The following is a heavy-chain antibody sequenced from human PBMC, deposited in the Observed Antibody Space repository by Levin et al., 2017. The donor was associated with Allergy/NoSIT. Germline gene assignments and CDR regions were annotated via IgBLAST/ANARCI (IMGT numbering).Heavy chain of an antibody. CDR2: ISYDGSNK. V-gene: IGHV3-30*18. CDR1: GFTFSSYG. D-gene: IGHD3-10*01. Sequence: GESLKISCAASGFTFSSYGMHWVRQAPGKGLEWVAVISYDGSNKYYADSVKGRFTISRDNSKNTLYLQMNSLRAEDTAVYYCAKELITMVRGVSTPGIYWGQGTLVTVSS. CDR3: AKELITMVRGVSTPGIY. J-gene: IGHJ4*02.